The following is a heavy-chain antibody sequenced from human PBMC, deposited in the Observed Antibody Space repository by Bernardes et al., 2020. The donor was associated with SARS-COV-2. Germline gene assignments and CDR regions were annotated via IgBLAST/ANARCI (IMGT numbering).Heavy chain of an antibody. D-gene: IGHD6-13*01. J-gene: IGHJ6*02. CDR1: GFTFSSYS. CDR3: ASCRSSSWYLSRYIGHYGMDV. V-gene: IGHV3-21*01. Sequence: GGSLRLSCAASGFTFSSYSMNWVRQAPGKGLEWVSSISSSSSYIYYADSVKGRFTISRDNAKNSLYLQMNSLRAEDTAVYYCASCRSSSWYLSRYIGHYGMDVWGQGTTVTVSS. CDR2: ISSSSSYI.